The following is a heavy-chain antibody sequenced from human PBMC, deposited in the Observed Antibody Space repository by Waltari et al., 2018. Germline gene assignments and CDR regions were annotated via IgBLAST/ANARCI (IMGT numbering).Heavy chain of an antibody. CDR1: GYTLTELS. J-gene: IGHJ5*02. CDR2: FDPEEGET. D-gene: IGHD3-22*01. CDR3: ATDQAYYYDSSGYYSGIWFDP. Sequence: QVQLVQSGAEVKKPGASVKVSCKVSGYTLTELSMHWVRQAPGKGLEWMGGFDPEEGETIYAQKFQGRVTMTEDTSTDTAYMELSSLRSEDTAVYYCATDQAYYYDSSGYYSGIWFDPWGQGTLVTVSS. V-gene: IGHV1-24*01.